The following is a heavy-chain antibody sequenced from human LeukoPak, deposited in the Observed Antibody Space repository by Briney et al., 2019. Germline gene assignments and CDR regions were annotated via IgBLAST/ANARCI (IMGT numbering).Heavy chain of an antibody. CDR3: ARALDYGGKVDY. D-gene: IGHD4-23*01. CDR1: GGSISSYY. CDR2: IYYSGST. J-gene: IGHJ4*02. Sequence: SETLSLTCTVSGGSISSYYWSWIRQPPGKGLEWIGYIYYSGSTNYNPSLKSRVTTSVDTSKNQFSLNLSSVIAADTAVYYCARALDYGGKVDYWGQGTLVTVSS. V-gene: IGHV4-59*01.